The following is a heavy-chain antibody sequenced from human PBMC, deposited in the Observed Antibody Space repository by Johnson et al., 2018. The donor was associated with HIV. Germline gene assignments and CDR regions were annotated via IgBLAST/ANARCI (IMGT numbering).Heavy chain of an antibody. V-gene: IGHV3-30-3*01. CDR3: ARPPPFMGNYGSGSWWAFDI. CDR2: ISFDGSTI. D-gene: IGHD3-10*01. Sequence: QVQLVESGGGVVQPGRSLRLSCAASGFSFSDSAMHWVRQAPGKGLEWVAVISFDGSTIYYANSVEGRFTISRDNSRDTLSLQMNSLRVEDTARDYCARPPPFMGNYGSGSWWAFDIWGQGTMVTASS. CDR1: GFSFSDSA. J-gene: IGHJ3*02.